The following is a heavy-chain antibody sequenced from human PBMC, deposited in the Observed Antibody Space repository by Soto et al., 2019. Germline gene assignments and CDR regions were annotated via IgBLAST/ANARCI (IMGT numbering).Heavy chain of an antibody. Sequence: SETLSLSCIVSGGSLSSSSYYWGWIRQPPGKGLEWIGTIYHSGSAYYNPSLKSRLSISVDTSKDQYSLKLTSVTAADTALYYCARIRTKDSLGRPDFFHYMDVWGKGTTVTVSS. D-gene: IGHD1-1*01. CDR1: GGSLSSSSYY. CDR3: ARIRTKDSLGRPDFFHYMDV. J-gene: IGHJ6*03. CDR2: IYHSGSA. V-gene: IGHV4-39*01.